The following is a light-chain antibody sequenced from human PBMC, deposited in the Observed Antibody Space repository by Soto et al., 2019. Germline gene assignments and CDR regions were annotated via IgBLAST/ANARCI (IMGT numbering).Light chain of an antibody. Sequence: QPVLTQPPSVSGAPGQRVTIPCTGSSSNIGSFYDVHWYQQLPGTVPKLLIYGDNNRPSGVPDRFSGSKSGTSASLAITGLQPEDEADYYCQSYDNSLSHVVFGGGTKLTVL. V-gene: IGLV1-40*01. CDR1: SSNIGSFYD. J-gene: IGLJ2*01. CDR2: GDN. CDR3: QSYDNSLSHVV.